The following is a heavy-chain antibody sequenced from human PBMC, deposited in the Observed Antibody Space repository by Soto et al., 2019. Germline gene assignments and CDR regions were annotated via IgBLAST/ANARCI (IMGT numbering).Heavy chain of an antibody. Sequence: QVQLEQSGDAVKKPGASVQVSCKASGYNFRNFGITWVRQASGLGLEWLGWISGYNGRTSSARNFRDRVVLTTDTATNTAYMELRSLTSDDTAIYYCAREGYSSGFDPFDFWGQGTKVTVSS. D-gene: IGHD5-18*01. CDR3: AREGYSSGFDPFDF. CDR1: GYNFRNFG. J-gene: IGHJ3*01. CDR2: ISGYNGRT. V-gene: IGHV1-18*01.